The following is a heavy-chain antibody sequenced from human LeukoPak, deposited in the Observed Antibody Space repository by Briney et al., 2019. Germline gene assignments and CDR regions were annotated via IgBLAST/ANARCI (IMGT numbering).Heavy chain of an antibody. V-gene: IGHV3-74*01. J-gene: IGHJ4*02. CDR1: GFTFSSYW. D-gene: IGHD1-26*01. Sequence: GGSLRLSCAASGFTFSSYWIHWVRQAPGKGLVWVSRINSDGSSTTYADSVKGRFTISRDDAKNTVYLQMNSLRAEDTAVYYCARVRVGAIDYWGQGTLVTVSS. CDR2: INSDGSST. CDR3: ARVRVGAIDY.